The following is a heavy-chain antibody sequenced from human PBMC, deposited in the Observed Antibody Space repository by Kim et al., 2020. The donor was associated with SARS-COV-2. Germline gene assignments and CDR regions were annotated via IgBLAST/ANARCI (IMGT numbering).Heavy chain of an antibody. D-gene: IGHD2-2*01. Sequence: HRLHQAPAKGLDCLPVISYAGSNKYYADSVKGRFTISRDTSKNTLYLQMNSLRAEDTVVYYCTPADYWGQGTLVTVSS. J-gene: IGHJ4*02. CDR2: ISYAGSNK. CDR3: TPADY. V-gene: IGHV3-30*03.